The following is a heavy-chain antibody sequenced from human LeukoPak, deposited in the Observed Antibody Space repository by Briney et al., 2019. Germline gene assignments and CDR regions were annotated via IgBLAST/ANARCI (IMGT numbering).Heavy chain of an antibody. J-gene: IGHJ4*02. CDR2: ISSSGSTI. V-gene: IGHV3-48*03. CDR1: GFTFSSYE. Sequence: GGSLRLSCAASGFTFSSYEMNWVRQAPGKGLEWVSYISSSGSTIYYADSVKGRFTISRDNSYSTLYLQMNSLRPEDTAVYYCARGNNGSGSYRDDWGQGILVTVSS. D-gene: IGHD3-10*01. CDR3: ARGNNGSGSYRDD.